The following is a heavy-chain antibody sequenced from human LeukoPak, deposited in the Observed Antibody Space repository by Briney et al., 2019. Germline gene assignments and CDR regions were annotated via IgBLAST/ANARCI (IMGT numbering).Heavy chain of an antibody. CDR2: ISGSGGST. J-gene: IGHJ4*02. Sequence: GGSLRLSCAASGFTSSSYAMSWVCQAPGKGLERVSGISGSGGSTYYPDSVKGRFTISRDNSKNTLYLQMNSLRAEDTAVYYCAKVITFGGVISHFDYWGQGTLVTVSS. CDR3: AKVITFGGVISHFDY. CDR1: GFTSSSYA. D-gene: IGHD3-16*02. V-gene: IGHV3-23*01.